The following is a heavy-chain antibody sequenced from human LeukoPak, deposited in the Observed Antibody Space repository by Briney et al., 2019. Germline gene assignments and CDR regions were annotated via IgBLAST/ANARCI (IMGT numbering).Heavy chain of an antibody. J-gene: IGHJ6*03. Sequence: SETLSLTCAVYGGSFSGYYWSWIRQPPGKGLEWIGEINHSGSTNYNPSLQSRVTISVDTSKNQFSLKLSSVTAADTAVYYCARKPPGRPYYYYYMDVWGKGNTVTVSS. CDR2: INHSGST. V-gene: IGHV4-34*01. CDR1: GGSFSGYY. CDR3: ARKPPGRPYYYYYMDV. D-gene: IGHD1-14*01.